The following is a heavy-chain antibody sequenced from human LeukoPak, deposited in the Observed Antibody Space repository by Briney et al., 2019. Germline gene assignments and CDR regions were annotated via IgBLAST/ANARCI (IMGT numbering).Heavy chain of an antibody. Sequence: GGSLRLSCAASGFTFSSYGMHWVRQAPGKGLEWVAVIWYDGSNKYYADSAKGRFTISRDNSKNTLYLQMNSLRAEDTAVYYCARVPSGSYYVYYFDYWGQGTLVTVSS. CDR2: IWYDGSNK. D-gene: IGHD1-26*01. J-gene: IGHJ4*02. CDR1: GFTFSSYG. V-gene: IGHV3-33*01. CDR3: ARVPSGSYYVYYFDY.